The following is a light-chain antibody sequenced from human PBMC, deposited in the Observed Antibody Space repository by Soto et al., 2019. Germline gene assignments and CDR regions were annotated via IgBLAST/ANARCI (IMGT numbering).Light chain of an antibody. V-gene: IGLV3-9*01. J-gene: IGLJ2*01. CDR2: RDS. Sequence: SSELTQPLSVSVALGQTARITCGGNNIGSKNVHWYQQKPGQAPVLVIYRDSNRPSGIPERFSGSNSGNTATLTISRAQAGDEADYYCQVWDSPHVVFGGGTKVTVL. CDR3: QVWDSPHVV. CDR1: NIGSKN.